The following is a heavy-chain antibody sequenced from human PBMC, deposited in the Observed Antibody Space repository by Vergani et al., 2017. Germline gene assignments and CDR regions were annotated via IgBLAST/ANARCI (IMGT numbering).Heavy chain of an antibody. D-gene: IGHD2-21*01. Sequence: QVRLQESGPGLVRPSETLSLTCTVSGGSLTPYYWSWIRQSPGKGLEWIGNIYYNGRTKYNPSLKSRATISADTSKDQFSLRLTSMTAADTAVYYCVRDTRRYFLDSIDGGDSDSSPFVPAVWGLGTGVIVSS. V-gene: IGHV4-59*01. CDR1: GGSLTPYY. CDR2: IYYNGRT. J-gene: IGHJ3*01. CDR3: VRDTRRYFLDSIDGGDSDSSPFVPAV.